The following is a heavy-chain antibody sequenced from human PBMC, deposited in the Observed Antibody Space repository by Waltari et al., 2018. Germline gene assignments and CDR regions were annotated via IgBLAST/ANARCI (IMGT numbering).Heavy chain of an antibody. Sequence: QLQLQESGPGLVEPSGTLSLSCAVPGDSVSNTYWWSWVRQSPQKGLEWIGQVHGSGRSNYSPSLASRVTVSLDTSKNAFSLKVTSATAADTAVYYCARDRGRGLYLDTWGPGTLVTVSP. CDR3: ARDRGRGLYLDT. V-gene: IGHV4-4*02. J-gene: IGHJ5*02. D-gene: IGHD2-15*01. CDR2: VHGSGRS. CDR1: GDSVSNTYW.